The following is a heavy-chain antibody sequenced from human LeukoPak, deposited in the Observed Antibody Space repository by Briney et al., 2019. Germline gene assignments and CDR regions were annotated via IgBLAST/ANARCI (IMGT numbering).Heavy chain of an antibody. D-gene: IGHD2-15*01. J-gene: IGHJ4*02. CDR2: IKQDGSEK. CDR3: SGGNYFDY. V-gene: IGHV3-7*01. CDR1: GFSFISNW. Sequence: GGSLRLSCAASGFSFISNWMSWVRQAPGKGLDWVANIKQDGSEKYHADSVKGRFTISRDNAKNSLYLQMNSLRVEDTAVYYCSGGNYFDYWGQRILVTVSS.